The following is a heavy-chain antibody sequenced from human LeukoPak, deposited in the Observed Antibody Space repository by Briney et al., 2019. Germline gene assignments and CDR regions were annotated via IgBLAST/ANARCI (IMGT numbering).Heavy chain of an antibody. D-gene: IGHD1-26*01. V-gene: IGHV3-21*01. J-gene: IGHJ6*03. Sequence: GGSLRLSCAASGFTFSTSRLNWVRQAPGKGLEWVSSITSTSYVYYADSVKDRFTISRDNAKNSLYLQMNSLRAEDTAVYYCARDKGPTIYYYYMDVWGKGTTVTVSS. CDR1: GFTFSTSR. CDR2: ITSTSYV. CDR3: ARDKGPTIYYYYMDV.